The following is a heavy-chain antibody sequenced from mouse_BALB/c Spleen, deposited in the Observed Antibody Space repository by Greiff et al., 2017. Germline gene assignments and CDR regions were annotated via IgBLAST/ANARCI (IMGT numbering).Heavy chain of an antibody. J-gene: IGHJ4*01. CDR1: GFTFSGYG. Sequence: EVMLEQSGGGLVQPGGSRKLSCAASGFTFSGYGMHWVRQAPEKGLEWVAYISSGSSTIYYADTVKGRFTIARDNPKNTRFLQMTSLRSEDTAMYYCEREGDCSSSYAMDYWGQGTSVTVSS. CDR3: EREGDCSSSYAMDY. CDR2: ISSGSSTI. D-gene: IGHD1-1*01. V-gene: IGHV5-17*02.